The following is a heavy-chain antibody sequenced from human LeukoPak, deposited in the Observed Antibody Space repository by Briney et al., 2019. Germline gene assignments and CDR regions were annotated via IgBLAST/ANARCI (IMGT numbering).Heavy chain of an antibody. CDR1: GGSISSNY. V-gene: IGHV4-59*01. Sequence: SETLSLTCTVSGGSISSNYWSWVRQPPGQGLEWIGYIYYSGSTSYNPSLKNRVTISVDTSKNQFTLKLSSVTAADTAVYYCSRSITIFGLVIIEEYYFDYWGRGTLVTVSS. D-gene: IGHD3-3*01. CDR3: SRSITIFGLVIIEEYYFDY. J-gene: IGHJ4*02. CDR2: IYYSGST.